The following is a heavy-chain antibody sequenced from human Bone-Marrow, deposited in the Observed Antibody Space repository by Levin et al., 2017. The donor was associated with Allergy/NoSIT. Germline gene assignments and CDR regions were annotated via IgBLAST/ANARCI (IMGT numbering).Heavy chain of an antibody. CDR1: GFTFSSSW. J-gene: IGHJ4*02. Sequence: PGGSLRLSCAASGFTFSSSWMTWVRQAPGKGLEWVANIKKDGSEKYYVDSVKGRFTISRDNAKNSLCLQMSSLRPEDTAVYYCARGIGRGVDYWGQGTLVSVSS. D-gene: IGHD3/OR15-3a*01. CDR3: ARGIGRGVDY. CDR2: IKKDGSEK. V-gene: IGHV3-7*01.